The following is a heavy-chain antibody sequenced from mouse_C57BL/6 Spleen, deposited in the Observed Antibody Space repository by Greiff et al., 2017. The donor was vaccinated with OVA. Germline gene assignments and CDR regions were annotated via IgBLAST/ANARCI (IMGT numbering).Heavy chain of an antibody. CDR2: ISSGSSTI. CDR1: GFTFSDYG. Sequence: EVKLMESGGGLVKPGGSLKLSCAASGFTFSDYGMHWVRQAPEKGLEWVAYISSGSSTIYYADTVKGRFTISRDNAKNTLFLQMTSLRSEDTAMYYCASGEDGIFAYWGQGTLVTVSA. V-gene: IGHV5-17*01. D-gene: IGHD2-1*01. CDR3: ASGEDGIFAY. J-gene: IGHJ3*01.